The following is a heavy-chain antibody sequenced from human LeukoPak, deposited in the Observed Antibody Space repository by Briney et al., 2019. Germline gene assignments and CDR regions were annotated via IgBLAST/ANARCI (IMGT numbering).Heavy chain of an antibody. J-gene: IGHJ6*03. Sequence: SETLSLTCTVSGGSISTGSYYWSWIRQPPGKRLEWIGRIYTSGSTNYNPSLKSRVTISVDTSKNQFSLKLSSVTAADTAVYYCARDYGSPKYYYYMDVWGKGTTVTVSS. V-gene: IGHV4-61*02. CDR1: GGSISTGSYY. CDR2: IYTSGST. CDR3: ARDYGSPKYYYYMDV. D-gene: IGHD4-17*01.